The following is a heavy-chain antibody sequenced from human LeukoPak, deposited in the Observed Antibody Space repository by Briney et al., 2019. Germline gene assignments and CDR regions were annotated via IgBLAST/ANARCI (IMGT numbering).Heavy chain of an antibody. CDR1: GFTFSGFG. D-gene: IGHD6-19*01. J-gene: IGHJ6*03. V-gene: IGHV3-30*02. Sequence: GGSLRLSCATSGFTFSGFGMHWVRQAPGEGLEWVAFIRYDGDDKYYADSVKGRFTISRDNAKNSLYLQMNSLRAEDTAVYYCAKAEIGIAVDHRGDYYYCYMDVWGKGTTVTVSS. CDR3: AKAEIGIAVDHRGDYYYCYMDV. CDR2: IRYDGDDK.